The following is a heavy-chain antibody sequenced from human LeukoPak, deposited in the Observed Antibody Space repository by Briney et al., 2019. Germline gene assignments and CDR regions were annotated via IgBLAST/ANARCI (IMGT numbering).Heavy chain of an antibody. J-gene: IGHJ3*01. V-gene: IGHV3-73*01. D-gene: IGHD4-17*01. CDR2: IRSKANSYAT. CDR3: TTYDYGDTDGFDF. Sequence: GGSLRLSCAASGFTFSGSAMHRVRQASGKGLEWVGRIRSKANSYATAYAASVKGRFTISRDDSKNTAYLQMNNLKTEDTAVYYCTTYDYGDTDGFDFWGHGTGITVSS. CDR1: GFTFSGSA.